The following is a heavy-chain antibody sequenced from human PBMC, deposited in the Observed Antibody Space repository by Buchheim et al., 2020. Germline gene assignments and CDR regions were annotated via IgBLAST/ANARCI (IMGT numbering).Heavy chain of an antibody. CDR2: IYYSGST. V-gene: IGHV4-39*01. J-gene: IGHJ5*02. CDR3: AKSTPGIAAAGRVFDP. D-gene: IGHD6-13*01. CDR1: GGSISSCSYY. Sequence: QLQLQESGPGLVKPSETLSLTCTVSGGSISSCSYYWGWIRQPPGKGLEWIGSIYYSGSTYYNPSLKSRVTISVDTSKDQLSLKLSSVTAADTAVYYCAKSTPGIAAAGRVFDPWGQGTL.